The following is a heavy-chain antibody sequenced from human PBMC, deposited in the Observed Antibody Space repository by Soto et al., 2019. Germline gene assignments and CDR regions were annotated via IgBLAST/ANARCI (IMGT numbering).Heavy chain of an antibody. CDR1: GYTFTGYY. CDR3: TRDWSIAAAGSDYYYGMDV. J-gene: IGHJ6*02. Sequence: ASVKVSCKASGYTFTGYYMHWVRQAPGQGLEWMGWINPNSGGTNYAQKFQGWVTMTRDTSISTAYMELSRLRSEDTAVYYCTRDWSIAAAGSDYYYGMDVWGQGTTVTVSS. D-gene: IGHD6-13*01. V-gene: IGHV1-2*04. CDR2: INPNSGGT.